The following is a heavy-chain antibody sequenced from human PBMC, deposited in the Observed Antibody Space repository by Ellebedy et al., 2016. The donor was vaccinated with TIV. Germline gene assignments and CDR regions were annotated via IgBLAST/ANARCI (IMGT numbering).Heavy chain of an antibody. D-gene: IGHD2-2*01. CDR2: INPSGGST. CDR3: AREGVPAAMYNWFDP. V-gene: IGHV1-46*04. J-gene: IGHJ5*02. CDR1: GYTFTNNY. Sequence: ASVKVSCKASGYTFTNNYINWVRQAPGQGLEWMGIINPSGGSTTYAQKLQGRVTMTRDTYTSTVYMELSSLRSEDTAMYYCAREGVPAAMYNWFDPWGQGTLVTVSS.